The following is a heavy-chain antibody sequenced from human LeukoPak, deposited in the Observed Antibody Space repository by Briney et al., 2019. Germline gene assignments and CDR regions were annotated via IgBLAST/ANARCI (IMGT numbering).Heavy chain of an antibody. D-gene: IGHD2-2*01. J-gene: IGHJ4*02. CDR3: AREKIAMRAFDS. V-gene: IGHV4-59*11. CDR1: GESITTHY. CDR2: VYDTGST. Sequence: PSETLSLTCTVSGESITTHYWTWIRQPPGKGLEWIGYVYDTGSTDYNPSLKSRVTISVDTSKNQFSLRLNSVTAADTAIHYCAREKIAMRAFDSWGQGTLVTVSS.